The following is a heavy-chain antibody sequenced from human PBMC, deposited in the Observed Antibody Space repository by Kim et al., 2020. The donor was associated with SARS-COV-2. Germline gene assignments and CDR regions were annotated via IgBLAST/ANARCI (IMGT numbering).Heavy chain of an antibody. D-gene: IGHD1-1*01. CDR3: ARGNSWNVGGLDV. CDR1: EFAVSSNY. J-gene: IGHJ6*02. Sequence: GGSLRLSCAASEFAVSSNYMSWVRQAPGKGLEWVSTVSTGGNTYYADSLKGRFTISRDHSKNMLFLQMNSLRAEDTAVYYCARGNSWNVGGLDVWGQGTTVTVSS. CDR2: VSTGGNT. V-gene: IGHV3-53*01.